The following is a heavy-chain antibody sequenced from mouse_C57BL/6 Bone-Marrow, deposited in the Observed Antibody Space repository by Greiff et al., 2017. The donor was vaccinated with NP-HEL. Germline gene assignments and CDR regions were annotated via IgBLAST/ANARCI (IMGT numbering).Heavy chain of an antibody. Sequence: QVQLQQSGAELVKPGASVKMSCKASGYTFTSYWITWVKQRPGQGLEWIGDIYPGSGSTNYNEKFKSKATLTVDTSSSTAYMQLSSLTSEDSAVYYCARQRRLRDYYAMDYWGQGTSVTVSS. CDR3: ARQRRLRDYYAMDY. CDR1: GYTFTSYW. V-gene: IGHV1-55*01. CDR2: IYPGSGST. J-gene: IGHJ4*01. D-gene: IGHD3-2*02.